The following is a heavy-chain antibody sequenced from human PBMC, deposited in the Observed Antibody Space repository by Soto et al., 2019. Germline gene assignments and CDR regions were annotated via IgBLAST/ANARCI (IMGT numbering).Heavy chain of an antibody. Sequence: GGSLRLSCAASGFSFRSYGMHWVRQAPGKGLEWVAVISYDGSNKYYADSVKGRFTISRDNSKNTLYLQMNSLRDEDTAVYYCAKDDRSGGGYYYYGVDVWGQGSTVAVSS. CDR3: AKDDRSGGGYYYYGVDV. J-gene: IGHJ6*02. CDR1: GFSFRSYG. V-gene: IGHV3-30*18. D-gene: IGHD3-22*01. CDR2: ISYDGSNK.